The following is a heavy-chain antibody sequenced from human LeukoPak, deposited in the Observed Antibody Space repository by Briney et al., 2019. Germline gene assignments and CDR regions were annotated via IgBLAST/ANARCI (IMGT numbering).Heavy chain of an antibody. CDR2: MYYSGST. J-gene: IGHJ3*02. CDR1: GGSIRSYY. V-gene: IGHV4-59*01. CDR3: ARGRLPNLVDAFDI. D-gene: IGHD2-8*01. Sequence: SETLSLTCSVSGGSIRSYYWSWVRQPPGKGLEWIGYMYYSGSTDYNPSLKSRVIISVDTSKNHFPLKLSSVTAADTAVYYCARGRLPNLVDAFDIWGQGTMVTVSS.